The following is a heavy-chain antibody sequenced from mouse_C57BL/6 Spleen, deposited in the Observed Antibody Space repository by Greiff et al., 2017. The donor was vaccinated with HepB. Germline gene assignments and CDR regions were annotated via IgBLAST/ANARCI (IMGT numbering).Heavy chain of an antibody. V-gene: IGHV1-69*01. CDR2: IDPSDSYT. CDR1: GYTFTSYW. J-gene: IGHJ1*03. CDR3: ARGPFDV. Sequence: QVQLKQPGAELVMPGASVKLSCKASGYTFTSYWMHWVKQRPGQGLEWIGEIDPSDSYTNYNQKFKGKSTLTVDKSSSTAYMQLSSLTSEDSAVYYCARGPFDVWGTGTTVTVSS.